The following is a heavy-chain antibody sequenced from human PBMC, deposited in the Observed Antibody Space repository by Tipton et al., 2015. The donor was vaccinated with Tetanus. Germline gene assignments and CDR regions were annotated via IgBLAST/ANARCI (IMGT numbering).Heavy chain of an antibody. J-gene: IGHJ4*02. Sequence: LSLTCTVSGDSVSGYYWSWIRQPPGKGLEWIGYVYYTGSTNHNPSLKSRVTISMDRSKNQISLQLTSVTAADTAVYYCARGLPREPFYFDYWGQGKQVSVSS. CDR2: VYYTGST. V-gene: IGHV4-59*02. CDR1: GDSVSGYY. D-gene: IGHD1-26*01. CDR3: ARGLPREPFYFDY.